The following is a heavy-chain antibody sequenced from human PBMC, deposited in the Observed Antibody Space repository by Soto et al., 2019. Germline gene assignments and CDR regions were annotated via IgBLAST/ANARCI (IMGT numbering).Heavy chain of an antibody. V-gene: IGHV3-11*01. D-gene: IGHD5-12*01. CDR3: ASIVATETYYYYYMDV. Sequence: GGSLRLSCAASGFTFSDYYMSWIRQAPGKGLEWVSYISSSGSTIYYADSVKGRFTISRDNAKNSLYLQMNSLRAEDTAVYYCASIVATETYYYYYMDVWGKGTTVTVSS. CDR2: ISSSGSTI. J-gene: IGHJ6*03. CDR1: GFTFSDYY.